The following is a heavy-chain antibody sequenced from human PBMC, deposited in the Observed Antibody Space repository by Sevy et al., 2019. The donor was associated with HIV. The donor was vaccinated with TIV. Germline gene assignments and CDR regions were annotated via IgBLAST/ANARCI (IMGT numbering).Heavy chain of an antibody. CDR1: GFTFSSYS. D-gene: IGHD5-12*01. CDR3: ARADMVATAAGGFDY. J-gene: IGHJ4*02. Sequence: GGSLRLSCAASGFTFSSYSMNWVRQAPGKGLEWVSSISSSSSYIYYADSVKGRFTISRDNAKNSLYLQMNSLRAEDTAVYYCARADMVATAAGGFDYWGQGTLVTVSS. CDR2: ISSSSSYI. V-gene: IGHV3-21*01.